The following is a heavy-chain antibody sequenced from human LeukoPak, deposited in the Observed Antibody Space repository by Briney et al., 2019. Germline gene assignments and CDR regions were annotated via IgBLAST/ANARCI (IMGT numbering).Heavy chain of an antibody. CDR2: INPSGGST. CDR3: ARDGAILLEWLFPPSYNWFDP. CDR1: GYTFTSYY. V-gene: IGHV1-46*01. J-gene: IGHJ5*02. Sequence: VASVKVSFKASGYTFTSYYMHWVRQAPGQGLEWMGIINPSGGSTSYAQKFQGRVTMTRDTSTNTVYMELSSLRSEDTAVYYCARDGAILLEWLFPPSYNWFDPWGQGTLVTVSS. D-gene: IGHD3-3*01.